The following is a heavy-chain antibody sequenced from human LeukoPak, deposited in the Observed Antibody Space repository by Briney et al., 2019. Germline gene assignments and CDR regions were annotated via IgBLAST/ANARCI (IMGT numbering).Heavy chain of an antibody. J-gene: IGHJ4*02. V-gene: IGHV4-31*03. CDR3: ARVRGYSYGYVDY. CDR1: GGSISSGGYY. Sequence: SQTLSLTCTVSGGSISSGGYYWSWIRQHPGKGLEWIGYIYYSGSTNYNPSLKSRVTISVDTSKNQFSLKLSSVTAADTAVYYCARVRGYSYGYVDYWGQGTLVTVSS. CDR2: IYYSGST. D-gene: IGHD5-18*01.